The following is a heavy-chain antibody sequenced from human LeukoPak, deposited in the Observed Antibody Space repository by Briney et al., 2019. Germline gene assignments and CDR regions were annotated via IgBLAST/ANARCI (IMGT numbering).Heavy chain of an antibody. V-gene: IGHV3-7*01. D-gene: IGHD3-22*01. Sequence: PGGSLRLSCAASGFTFSSYWMSWVRQAPGKGLEWVANIKQDGSEKYYVDSVKGRFTISRDNAKNSLYLQMNSLRAEDTAVYYCARAAAYYYDSSGYLFDYWGQGTLVTVSS. CDR1: GFTFSSYW. CDR3: ARAAAYYYDSSGYLFDY. CDR2: IKQDGSEK. J-gene: IGHJ4*02.